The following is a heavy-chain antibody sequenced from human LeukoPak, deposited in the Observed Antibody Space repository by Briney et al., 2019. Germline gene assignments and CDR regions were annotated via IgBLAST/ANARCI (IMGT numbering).Heavy chain of an antibody. V-gene: IGHV1-2*02. J-gene: IGHJ6*03. Sequence: ASVKVSCKASGYTFTGYYMHWVRQAPGQGLEWMGWINPNSGGTKYAQKFQGRVTMTRDTSISTVYMELRRLRSDDTAVYYCGRQQYYGTGSYNYYMDVWGKGTTVTVSS. CDR2: INPNSGGT. D-gene: IGHD3-10*01. CDR1: GYTFTGYY. CDR3: GRQQYYGTGSYNYYMDV.